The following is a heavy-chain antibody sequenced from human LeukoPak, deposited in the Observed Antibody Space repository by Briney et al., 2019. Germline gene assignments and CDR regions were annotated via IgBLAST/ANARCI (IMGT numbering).Heavy chain of an antibody. CDR3: ASGLYSGSYHDAFDI. V-gene: IGHV5-51*01. D-gene: IGHD1-26*01. Sequence: GESLKISCKGSGYSFTSYWIGWVRQMPGKGLEWMGIIYPGDSDTRYSPSFQGQVTISADKSISTAYLQWSSLKASDTAMYYCASGLYSGSYHDAFDIWGPGTMVTVSS. CDR2: IYPGDSDT. J-gene: IGHJ3*02. CDR1: GYSFTSYW.